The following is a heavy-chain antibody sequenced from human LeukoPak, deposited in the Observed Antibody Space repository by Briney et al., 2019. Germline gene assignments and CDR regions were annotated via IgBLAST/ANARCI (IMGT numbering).Heavy chain of an antibody. V-gene: IGHV3-23*01. J-gene: IGHJ4*02. CDR1: GFTFSTYA. CDR2: ICGSDGSR. D-gene: IGHD2-2*01. Sequence: GGSLRLSCAASGFTFSTYAMGWVRQAPGKGLEWVSAICGSDGSRYYADSVKGRFTISRDNSKNTLYLQMNSLRREDTAVYYCAKGGSPSCYSSSGYWGQGTLVTVSS. CDR3: AKGGSPSCYSSSGY.